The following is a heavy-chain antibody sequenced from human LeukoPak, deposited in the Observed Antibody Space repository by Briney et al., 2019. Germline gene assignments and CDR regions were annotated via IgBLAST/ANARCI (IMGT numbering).Heavy chain of an antibody. Sequence: SETLSLTCTVSGGSIRSDFWSWIRQPPGKGLEWIGYVYYSGSTNYSPSLNSRVTISIDTSKNKFSLKLTSVTAADTAVYYCAREGEMVVTPYYYYGMDVWGQGTTVTVSS. CDR3: AREGEMVVTPYYYYGMDV. CDR1: GGSIRSDF. V-gene: IGHV4-59*01. D-gene: IGHD4-23*01. CDR2: VYYSGST. J-gene: IGHJ6*02.